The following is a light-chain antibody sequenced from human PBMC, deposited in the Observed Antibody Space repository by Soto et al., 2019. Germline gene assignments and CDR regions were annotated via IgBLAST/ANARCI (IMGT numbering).Light chain of an antibody. J-gene: IGLJ1*01. CDR1: SSDVGCYNY. V-gene: IGLV2-14*01. CDR2: DVS. Sequence: QSVLAQPASVSGSPGQSITISCTGTSSDVGCYNYVSWFQQHPGKAPKLLIYDVSNWPSGVSDRFSGSKSGNTASLTISGLQAEDEADYYCSSFTTISTFVFGTGTKVTVL. CDR3: SSFTTISTFV.